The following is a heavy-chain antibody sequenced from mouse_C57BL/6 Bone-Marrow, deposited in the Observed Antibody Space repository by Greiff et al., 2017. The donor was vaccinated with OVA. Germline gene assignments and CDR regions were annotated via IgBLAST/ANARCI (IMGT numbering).Heavy chain of an antibody. J-gene: IGHJ4*01. CDR1: GYSFTDYN. V-gene: IGHV1-39*01. D-gene: IGHD4-1*01. CDR3: ARSSYLWDPYYAMDY. CDR2: INPNYGTT. Sequence: VQLKESGPELVKPGASVKISCKASGYSFTDYNMNWVKQSNGKSLEWIGVINPNYGTTSYNQKFKGKATLTVDQSSSTAYMQLNSLTSEDSAVYYCARSSYLWDPYYAMDYWGQGTSVTVSS.